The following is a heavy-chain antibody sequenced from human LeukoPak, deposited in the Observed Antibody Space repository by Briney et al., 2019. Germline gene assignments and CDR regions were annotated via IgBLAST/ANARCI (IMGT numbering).Heavy chain of an antibody. CDR2: IYYSGST. CDR1: GGSISSSSYY. D-gene: IGHD1-26*01. J-gene: IGHJ4*02. CDR3: ASGSVGATQN. Sequence: SETLSLTCTVSGGSISSSSYYWGWIRQPPGKGLEWIGSIYYSGSTYYNPSLKSRVTISVDTSKNPFSLKLSSVTAADTAVYYCASGSVGATQNWGQGTLVTVSS. V-gene: IGHV4-39*01.